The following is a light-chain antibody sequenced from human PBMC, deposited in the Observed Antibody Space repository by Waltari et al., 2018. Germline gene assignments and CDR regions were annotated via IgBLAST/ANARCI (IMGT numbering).Light chain of an antibody. Sequence: CRASQTISSISLTWYQQKPGQAPSLLIYGTSSRATGIPDRFSGSGSGTDFTLTIRRLEPEDFAVYYCQQYDGSTVTFGGGTKVEVK. CDR3: QQYDGSTVT. V-gene: IGKV3-20*01. CDR2: GTS. J-gene: IGKJ4*01. CDR1: QTISSIS.